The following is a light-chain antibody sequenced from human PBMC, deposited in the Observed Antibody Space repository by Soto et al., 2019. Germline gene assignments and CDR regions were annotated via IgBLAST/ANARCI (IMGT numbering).Light chain of an antibody. J-gene: IGKJ3*01. V-gene: IGKV1-39*01. CDR2: AAS. CDR3: QQSYSTLFT. CDR1: QSISSY. Sequence: DIKMTQSPSSLSASVGDRVTITCRASQSISSYLNWYQQKPGKAPKLLIYAASSLQSVVPSRFSGSGSGTDFTLTISSLQPEDFATYYCQQSYSTLFTFGPGTKVDIK.